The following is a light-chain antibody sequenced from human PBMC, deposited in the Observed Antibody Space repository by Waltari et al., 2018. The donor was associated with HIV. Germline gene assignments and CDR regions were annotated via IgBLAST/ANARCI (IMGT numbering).Light chain of an antibody. V-gene: IGLV2-14*02. CDR3: SSYTSSSTLV. Sequence: QSALTQPASVSGSPGQSITISCTGTSSDVGSYNLVSWYQQHPGKAPKLMIYEGSQRASGVSNRFSGSKSGNTASLTISGLQAEDEADYYCSSYTSSSTLVFGGGTQLTVL. CDR2: EGS. J-gene: IGLJ3*02. CDR1: SSDVGSYNL.